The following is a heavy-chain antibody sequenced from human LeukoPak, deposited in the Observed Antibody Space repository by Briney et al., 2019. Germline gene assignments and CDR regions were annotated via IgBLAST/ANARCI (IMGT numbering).Heavy chain of an antibody. CDR3: ARDPAKGAATYFDY. V-gene: IGHV3-30*04. J-gene: IGHJ4*02. Sequence: PGRSLRLSCTASGFPFSNYAMNWVRQTPGKGLEWVALISFDGAKIYYADSVKGRFTISRDNSKNTLFLQMNSLTVEDTAAYYCARDPAKGAATYFDYWGQGTLVTVSS. CDR2: ISFDGAKI. CDR1: GFPFSNYA. D-gene: IGHD2-15*01.